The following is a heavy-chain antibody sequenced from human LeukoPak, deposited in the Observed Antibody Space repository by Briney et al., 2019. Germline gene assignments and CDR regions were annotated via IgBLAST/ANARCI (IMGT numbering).Heavy chain of an antibody. J-gene: IGHJ5*02. CDR3: ARKVSDIVVVPAASGWFDP. CDR1: GGSISNYY. Sequence: SETLSLTCTVSGGSISNYYWIWIRQPPGKGLEWMGHISYSGSTNYNPSLKSRVTISVDTSKNQFSLKLSSVTAADTAVYYCARKVSDIVVVPAASGWFDPWGQGTLVTVSS. D-gene: IGHD2-2*01. CDR2: ISYSGST. V-gene: IGHV4-59*12.